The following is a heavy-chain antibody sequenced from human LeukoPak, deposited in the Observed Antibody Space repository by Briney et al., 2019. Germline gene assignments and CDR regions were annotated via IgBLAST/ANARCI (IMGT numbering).Heavy chain of an antibody. Sequence: SETLSLTCTVSGGSISSGGYYWSWIRQHPGKGLEWIGYIYYSGSTYYNPSLKCRVTISVDTSKNQFSLKLSSVTAADTAVYYCARIMITFGGVIVSSDWGQGTLVTVSS. J-gene: IGHJ4*02. D-gene: IGHD3-16*02. CDR2: IYYSGST. CDR3: ARIMITFGGVIVSSD. CDR1: GGSISSGGYY. V-gene: IGHV4-31*03.